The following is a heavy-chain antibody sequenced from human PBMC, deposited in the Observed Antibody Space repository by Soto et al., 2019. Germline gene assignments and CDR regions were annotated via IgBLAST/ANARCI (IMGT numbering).Heavy chain of an antibody. V-gene: IGHV3-30-3*01. J-gene: IGHJ6*02. CDR1: GFTFSSYA. CDR3: ARDLREPGGSCCYYGMDV. D-gene: IGHD2-15*01. Sequence: QVQLVESGGGGVQPGRSLRLSCAASGFTFSSYAMHWVRQAPGKGLEWVAVISYDGSNKYYADSVKGRFTISRDNSKNTLYLQMNSLRAEDTAVYYCARDLREPGGSCCYYGMDVWGQGPTVTVSS. CDR2: ISYDGSNK.